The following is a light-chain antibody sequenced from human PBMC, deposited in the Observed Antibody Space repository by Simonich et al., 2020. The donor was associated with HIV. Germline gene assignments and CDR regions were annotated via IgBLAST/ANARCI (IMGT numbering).Light chain of an antibody. J-gene: IGKJ3*01. Sequence: AIQLTQSPSSLSASVRDRVTITCRESQGISNALAWYQQKPGKAPKILIYDASSFESGVPSRFSGSGSGTDFTLTISSLQPEDFATYYCQQFNSYPVTFGPGTKVDIK. CDR3: QQFNSYPVT. V-gene: IGKV1-13*02. CDR2: DAS. CDR1: QGISNA.